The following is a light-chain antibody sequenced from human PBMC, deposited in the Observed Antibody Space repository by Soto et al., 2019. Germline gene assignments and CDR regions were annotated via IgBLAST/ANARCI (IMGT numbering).Light chain of an antibody. V-gene: IGKV1-39*01. Sequence: DIQMTQSPSSLSASVGDRVTITCRASQSISTYLNWYQQKAGLAPKLLIYAASSLQSGVTSRFSGSGSGTDFTLTISSLQPEDFATYYCQQTYSTPPTFGQGTKVEIK. J-gene: IGKJ1*01. CDR1: QSISTY. CDR3: QQTYSTPPT. CDR2: AAS.